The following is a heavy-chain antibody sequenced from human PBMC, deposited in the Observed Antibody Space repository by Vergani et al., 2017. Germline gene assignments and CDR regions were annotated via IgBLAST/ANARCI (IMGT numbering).Heavy chain of an antibody. CDR3: ARDTKQQLVPALDY. D-gene: IGHD6-13*01. V-gene: IGHV1-18*01. CDR1: GYTFTSYG. J-gene: IGHJ4*02. CDR2: ISAYNGNT. Sequence: QVQLVQSGAEVKKPGASVKVSCKASGYTFTSYGISWVRQAPGQGLEWMGWISAYNGNTNYEQKLQGRVTMTTDTSTSTAYMELRSLISDDTAVYYCARDTKQQLVPALDYWAREPWSPSPQ.